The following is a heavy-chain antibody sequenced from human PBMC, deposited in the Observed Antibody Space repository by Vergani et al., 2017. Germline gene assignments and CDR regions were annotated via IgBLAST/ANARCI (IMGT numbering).Heavy chain of an antibody. CDR2: IYTSGST. CDR1: GGSISSYY. V-gene: IGHV4-4*07. J-gene: IGHJ5*02. Sequence: QVQLQESGPGLVKPSETLSLTCTVSGGSISSYYWSWIRQPAGKGLEWIGRIYTSGSTNYNPSLKSRVTMSVDTSKNQFSLKLSSVTAADTAVYYRTRHWAVVAANNWFDPWGQGTLVTVSS. D-gene: IGHD2-15*01. CDR3: TRHWAVVAANNWFDP.